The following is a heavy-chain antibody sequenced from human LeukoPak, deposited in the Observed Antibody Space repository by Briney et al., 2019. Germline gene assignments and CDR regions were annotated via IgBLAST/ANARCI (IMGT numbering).Heavy chain of an antibody. CDR1: GYTFTGYY. V-gene: IGHV1-69*13. CDR3: ARGYCSSTSCYRLSWFDP. D-gene: IGHD2-2*02. Sequence: SVKVSCKASGYTFTGYYTHWVRQAPGQGLEWMGGIIPIFGTANYAQKFQGRVTITADESTSTAYMELSSLRSEDTAVYYCARGYCSSTSCYRLSWFDPWGQGTLVTVSS. CDR2: IIPIFGTA. J-gene: IGHJ5*02.